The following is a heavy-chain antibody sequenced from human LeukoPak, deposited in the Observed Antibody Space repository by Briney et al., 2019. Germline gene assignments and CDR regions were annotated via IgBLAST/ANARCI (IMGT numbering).Heavy chain of an antibody. CDR2: INSDGSYT. J-gene: IGHJ4*02. Sequence: GGSXXLSCAASGFTFNTXAMSWVXQXXGXGXVWXSRINSDGSYTSYADSVKGRFTISRDNAKNTLYLQMKSLRAEDTAVYYCATFGTGSGSYYDFDYWGQGTLVTVSS. CDR1: GFTFNTXA. V-gene: IGHV3-74*01. D-gene: IGHD3-10*01. CDR3: ATFGTGSGSYYDFDY.